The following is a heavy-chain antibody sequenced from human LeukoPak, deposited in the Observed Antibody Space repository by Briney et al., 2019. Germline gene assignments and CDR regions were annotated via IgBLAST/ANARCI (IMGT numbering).Heavy chain of an antibody. J-gene: IGHJ4*02. V-gene: IGHV5-51*01. D-gene: IGHD3-22*01. Sequence: GESLKISRKGSGYSFTSYWIGWVRPMPGKGLGWMGIIYPGDSDTRYSPSFQGQVTISADKSISTAYLQWSSLKASDTAMYYCARPVDSSGYYYFDYWGQGTLVTVSS. CDR3: ARPVDSSGYYYFDY. CDR1: GYSFTSYW. CDR2: IYPGDSDT.